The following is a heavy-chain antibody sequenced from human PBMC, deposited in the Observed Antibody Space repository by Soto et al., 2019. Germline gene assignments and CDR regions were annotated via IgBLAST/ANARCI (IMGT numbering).Heavy chain of an antibody. CDR3: ARDRSSGWTNTGFFDY. CDR2: ISYDGSNK. D-gene: IGHD6-19*01. J-gene: IGHJ4*02. CDR1: GFTFSSYA. Sequence: GGSLRLSCAASGFTFSSYAMHWVRQAPGKGLEWVAVISYDGSNKYYADSVKGRFTISRDNSKNTLYLQMNSLRAEDTAVYYCARDRSSGWTNTGFFDYWGQGTLVTVSS. V-gene: IGHV3-30-3*01.